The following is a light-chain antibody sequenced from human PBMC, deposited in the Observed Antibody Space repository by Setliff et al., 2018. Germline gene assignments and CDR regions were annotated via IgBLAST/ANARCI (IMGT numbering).Light chain of an antibody. CDR2: EVI. J-gene: IGLJ1*01. CDR3: LSYTNSDTVV. Sequence: QSVLTQPASVSGSPGQSITISCTGTSSDIGGYKYVSWCQQHPGKAPKLMIYEVIKRPSGVSNRFSGSKSVNTASLTISGLQAEDEADYYCLSYTNSDTVVFGTGTNVT. CDR1: SSDIGGYKY. V-gene: IGLV2-14*01.